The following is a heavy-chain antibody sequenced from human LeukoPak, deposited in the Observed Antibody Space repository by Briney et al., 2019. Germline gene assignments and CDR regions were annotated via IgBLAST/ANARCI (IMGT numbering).Heavy chain of an antibody. V-gene: IGHV4-34*01. CDR1: GGSFSGYY. CDR2: INHSGST. D-gene: IGHD4-17*01. CDR3: ARGGDYGDYGHTIDY. J-gene: IGHJ4*02. Sequence: PSETLSPTCAVYGGSFSGYYWSWIRQPPGKGLEWIGEINHSGSTNYNPSLKSRVTISVDTSKNQFSLKLSSVTAADTAVYYCARGGDYGDYGHTIDYWGQGTLVTVSS.